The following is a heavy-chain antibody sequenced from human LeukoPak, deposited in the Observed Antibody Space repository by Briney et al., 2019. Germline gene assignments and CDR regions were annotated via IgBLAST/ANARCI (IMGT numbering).Heavy chain of an antibody. D-gene: IGHD3-10*01. Sequence: AGGSLRLSCAASGFTVSSNYMSWVRQAPGKGLQWVSVIYSGGSTYYADSVKGRFTISRDNSKNTLYLQMNSLRAEDTAVYYCAANYGSGSYFVYWGQGTLVTVSS. CDR2: IYSGGST. J-gene: IGHJ4*02. V-gene: IGHV3-66*01. CDR1: GFTVSSNY. CDR3: AANYGSGSYFVY.